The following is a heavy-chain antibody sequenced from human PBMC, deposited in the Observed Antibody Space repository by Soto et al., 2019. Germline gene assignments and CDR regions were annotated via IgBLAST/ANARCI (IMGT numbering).Heavy chain of an antibody. CDR3: ARGQEGYVVVAAHDRDWFDP. CDR2: IIPIFGTA. Sequence: QVQLVQSGAEVKKPGSSVKVSCKASGGTFSSYAISWVRQAPGQGLEWMGGIIPIFGTANYAQKFQGRGTVTAAESTSPAYMELGSRGSEDTAVYYCARGQEGYVVVAAHDRDWFDPWGQGTLVTVSS. D-gene: IGHD2-15*01. CDR1: GGTFSSYA. J-gene: IGHJ5*02. V-gene: IGHV1-69*12.